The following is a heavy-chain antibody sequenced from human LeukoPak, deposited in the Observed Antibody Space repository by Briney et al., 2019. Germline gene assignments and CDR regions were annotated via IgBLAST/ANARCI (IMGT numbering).Heavy chain of an antibody. CDR2: INPSGGST. Sequence: ASVKVSCKASGYTFTSYYMHWVRQAPGQGLEWMGIINPSGGSTSYAQKFQGRVTMTRDTSTSTVYMELSSLRSEDTAVYYCARDGGYCSGGSCATDYWGQGTLVTVSS. D-gene: IGHD2-15*01. V-gene: IGHV1-46*01. J-gene: IGHJ4*02. CDR3: ARDGGYCSGGSCATDY. CDR1: GYTFTSYY.